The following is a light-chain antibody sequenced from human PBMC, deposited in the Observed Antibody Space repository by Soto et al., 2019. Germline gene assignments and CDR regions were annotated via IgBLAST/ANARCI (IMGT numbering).Light chain of an antibody. Sequence: VLTHSPRTLSLSPEERATLSCRASQSLGGNLAWYQQKPGQAPRLLIFGASTRAAGIPASVSGSGSGTEFTLPINGLQPKKLATYFSKQLHSPPRTFGEGPKGDFK. CDR2: GAS. V-gene: IGKV3-15*01. CDR3: KQLHSPPRT. J-gene: IGKJ4*01. CDR1: QSLGGN.